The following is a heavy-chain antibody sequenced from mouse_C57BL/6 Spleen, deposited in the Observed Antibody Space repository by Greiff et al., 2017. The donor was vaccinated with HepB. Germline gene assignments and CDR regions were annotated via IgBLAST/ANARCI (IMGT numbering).Heavy chain of an antibody. D-gene: IGHD1-1*01. V-gene: IGHV1-75*01. CDR1: GYTFPDYY. Sequence: QVQLQQSGPELVKPGASVKISCKASGYTFPDYYINWVKQRPGQGLEWIGWIFPGSGSTYSNEKFKGKATLTVDKSSSTAYMLLSSLTSEDSAVYFCARLEATVVAMDYWGQGTSVTVSS. J-gene: IGHJ4*01. CDR2: IFPGSGST. CDR3: ARLEATVVAMDY.